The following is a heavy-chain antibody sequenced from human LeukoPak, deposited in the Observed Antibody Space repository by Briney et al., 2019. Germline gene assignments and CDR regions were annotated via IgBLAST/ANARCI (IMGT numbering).Heavy chain of an antibody. Sequence: SETLSLTCTVSGGSISSSSYYWGWIRPPPGKGLEWIGSISYSGSTYYNPSLKSRVTISVDTSKNQFSLKLSSVTAADTAVYYCARPVVPAAKGGANWFDPWGQGTLVTVSS. V-gene: IGHV4-39*01. CDR3: ARPVVPAAKGGANWFDP. CDR2: ISYSGST. D-gene: IGHD2-2*01. CDR1: GGSISSSSYY. J-gene: IGHJ5*02.